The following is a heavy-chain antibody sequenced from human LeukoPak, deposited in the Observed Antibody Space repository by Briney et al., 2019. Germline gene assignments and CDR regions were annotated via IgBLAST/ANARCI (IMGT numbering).Heavy chain of an antibody. CDR2: IWSDGTNR. J-gene: IGHJ4*02. V-gene: IGHV3-33*06. CDR1: GFTFIHYG. CDR3: AKDAQRGLDYSNSLDK. D-gene: IGHD4-11*01. Sequence: PGGSLRLSCAKSGFTFIHYGMHGVRQAPGKGREWVAVIWSDGTNRYYGDPVKRRFTNYRDNFQRTLYLQMDSLRGEDTAVYYCAKDAQRGLDYSNSLDKWGQGTLVTVSS.